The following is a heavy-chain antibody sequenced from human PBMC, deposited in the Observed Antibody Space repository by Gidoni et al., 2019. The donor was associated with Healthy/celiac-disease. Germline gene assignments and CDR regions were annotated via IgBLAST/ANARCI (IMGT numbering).Heavy chain of an antibody. J-gene: IGHJ5*02. CDR3: ARDGGYCSSTSCPKGWFDP. CDR1: GGSFSGYY. V-gene: IGHV4-34*01. D-gene: IGHD2-2*01. Sequence: QVQLQQWGAGLLKPSETLSLTCAVYGGSFSGYYWSWIRQPPGKGLEWIGEINHSGSTNYNPSLKSRVTISVDTSKNQFSLKLSSVTAADTAVYYCARDGGYCSSTSCPKGWFDPWGQGTLVTVSS. CDR2: INHSGST.